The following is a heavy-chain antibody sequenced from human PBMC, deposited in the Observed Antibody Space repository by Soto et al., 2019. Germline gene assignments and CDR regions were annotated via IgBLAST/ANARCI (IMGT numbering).Heavy chain of an antibody. Sequence: EVQLVQSGAEVKKPGESLKISCKGSGYSFTSYWIGWVRQMPGKGLEWMGLIYPGDSDTRYSPSVQGQVAISADKSITTAYLQWSSLKASDTAMYYRARMLRFLEWSEFDYWGQGTLVTVSS. CDR2: IYPGDSDT. CDR1: GYSFTSYW. D-gene: IGHD3-3*01. V-gene: IGHV5-51*01. CDR3: ARMLRFLEWSEFDY. J-gene: IGHJ4*02.